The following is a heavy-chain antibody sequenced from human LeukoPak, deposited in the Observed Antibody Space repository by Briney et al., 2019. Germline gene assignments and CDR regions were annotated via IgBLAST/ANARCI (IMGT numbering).Heavy chain of an antibody. CDR2: VQHIGGET. CDR1: GFTFSDYY. V-gene: IGHV3-7*01. CDR3: ATYSILNAREFRY. J-gene: IGHJ1*01. D-gene: IGHD4-11*01. Sequence: GGSLRLSCAASGFTFSDYYMSWIRQAPGKGLEWVASVQHIGGETYYVDSVKGRFTIFRDNAKNSVYLQMNSLGADDTAVYYCATYSILNAREFRYWGQGTLVTVTS.